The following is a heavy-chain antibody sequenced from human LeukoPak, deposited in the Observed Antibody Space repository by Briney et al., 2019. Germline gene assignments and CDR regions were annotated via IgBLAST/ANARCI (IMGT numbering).Heavy chain of an antibody. J-gene: IGHJ4*02. V-gene: IGHV3-74*01. CDR3: AREGVAAADTYFDY. Sequence: HPGGSLRLSCAASGFTFSSYWMHWVRQAPGKGLVWVSRINSDGSSTSYADSVKGRFTISRDNAKNTLYLQMNSLRAEDTAVYYCAREGVAAADTYFDYWGQGTLVTVSS. CDR1: GFTFSSYW. D-gene: IGHD6-13*01. CDR2: INSDGSST.